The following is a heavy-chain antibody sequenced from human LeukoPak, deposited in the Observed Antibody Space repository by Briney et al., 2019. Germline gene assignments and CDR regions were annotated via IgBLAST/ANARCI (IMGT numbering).Heavy chain of an antibody. J-gene: IGHJ4*02. CDR2: ISYDGSNK. V-gene: IGHV3-30*04. Sequence: GRSLRLSCAASGFTFSSYAMHWVRQAPGKGLEWVAVISYDGSNKYYADSVKGRFTISRDNSKNTLYLQMNSLRAEDTAVYYCARDPYYYDSSGYYGSDYWGQGTLVTVSS. CDR3: ARDPYYYDSSGYYGSDY. CDR1: GFTFSSYA. D-gene: IGHD3-22*01.